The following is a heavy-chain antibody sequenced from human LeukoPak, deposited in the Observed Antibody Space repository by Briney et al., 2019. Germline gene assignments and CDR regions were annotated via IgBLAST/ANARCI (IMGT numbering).Heavy chain of an antibody. J-gene: IGHJ4*02. CDR3: ARDGVGAMGTFDY. V-gene: IGHV4-61*01. CDR1: GGSISSSSYY. CDR2: MYYRGNT. Sequence: KPSETLSLTCTVSGGSISSSSYYWGWIRQPPGKGLEWIGYMYYRGNTNYNPSLKSRVTISVDTSKNQFSLKLSSVTAADTAVYYCARDGVGAMGTFDYWGQGTLVTVSS. D-gene: IGHD1-26*01.